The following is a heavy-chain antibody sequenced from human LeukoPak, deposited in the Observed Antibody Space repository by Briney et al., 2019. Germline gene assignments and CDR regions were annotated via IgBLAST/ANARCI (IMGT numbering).Heavy chain of an antibody. CDR2: IIPIFGTA. D-gene: IGHD2-15*01. Sequence: SVKVSCKASGGTFSSYAISWVRQAPGQGLEWMGGIIPIFGTANYAQKFQGRVTITTDESTSTAYMELSSLRSEDTAVYYCARGYCSGGSCYDYWGQGTLVTVSS. CDR1: GGTFSSYA. J-gene: IGHJ4*02. V-gene: IGHV1-69*05. CDR3: ARGYCSGGSCYDY.